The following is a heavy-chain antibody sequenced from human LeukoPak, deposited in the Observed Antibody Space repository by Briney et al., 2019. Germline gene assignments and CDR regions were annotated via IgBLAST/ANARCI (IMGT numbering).Heavy chain of an antibody. CDR2: IYSGGST. D-gene: IGHD3-10*01. V-gene: IGHV3-53*01. Sequence: GGSLRLSCAASGFTVSSNYMSWVRQAPGKGLEWVSVIYSGGSTYYADSVKGRFTISRDNSKNTLYLRMNSLRAEDTAVYYCARWRLRSGDAFDIWGQGTMVTVSS. CDR1: GFTVSSNY. CDR3: ARWRLRSGDAFDI. J-gene: IGHJ3*02.